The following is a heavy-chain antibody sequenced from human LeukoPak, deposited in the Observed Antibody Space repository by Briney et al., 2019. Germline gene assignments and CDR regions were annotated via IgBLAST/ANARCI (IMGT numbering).Heavy chain of an antibody. D-gene: IGHD3-3*01. J-gene: IGHJ3*02. CDR1: GVSIRSSVPIGSSMLY. V-gene: IGHV4-4*07. CDR3: ARVLGYYDFWSGYPNPHAFDI. CDR2: IYTSGST. Sequence: PSETLSLTCTVSGVSIRSSVPIGSSMLYWSWIRQPAGKGLEWIGRIYTSGSTNYNPSLKSRVTMSVDTSKNQFSLKLSSVTAADTAVYYCARVLGYYDFWSGYPNPHAFDIWGQGTMVTVSS.